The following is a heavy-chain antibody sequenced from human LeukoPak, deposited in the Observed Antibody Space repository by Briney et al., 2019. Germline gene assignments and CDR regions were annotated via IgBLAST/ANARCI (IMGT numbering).Heavy chain of an antibody. Sequence: VASVKVSCKASGGTFSRYGVSWVRQAPGQGLEWMGWISAYNGNTNYAQKLQGRVTMTTDTSTSTAYMELRSLRSDDTAVYYCARRELAFDYWGQGTLVTVSS. D-gene: IGHD1-26*01. J-gene: IGHJ4*02. CDR3: ARRELAFDY. V-gene: IGHV1-18*01. CDR2: ISAYNGNT. CDR1: GGTFSRYG.